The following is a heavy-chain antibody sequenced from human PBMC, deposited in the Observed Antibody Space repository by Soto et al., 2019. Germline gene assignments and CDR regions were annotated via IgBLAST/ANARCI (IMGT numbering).Heavy chain of an antibody. CDR2: IKSKTDGGTT. CDR1: GFTFSNAW. V-gene: IGHV3-15*01. J-gene: IGHJ4*02. Sequence: GGSLRLSCAASGFTFSNAWMSWVRQAPGKGLEWVGRIKSKTDGGTTDYAAPVKGRFTISRDDSKNTLYLQMNSLKTEDTAVYYCTTQVPTYYDFWSGYYNQYFDYWGQGTLVTVSS. CDR3: TTQVPTYYDFWSGYYNQYFDY. D-gene: IGHD3-3*01.